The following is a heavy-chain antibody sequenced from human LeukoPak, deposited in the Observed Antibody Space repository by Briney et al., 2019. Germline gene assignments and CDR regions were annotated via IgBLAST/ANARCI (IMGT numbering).Heavy chain of an antibody. V-gene: IGHV4-39*07. D-gene: IGHD2-15*01. Sequence: SETLSLTFTVSGGSTSSSNSYWGWIRQPPGKGLEWIGSIYYSGNTYYNPSLQSRVTISLDTSETQLSLRLSSVTAADTAVYYCARDIAINWFYSWGQGTLVTVSS. J-gene: IGHJ5*01. CDR2: IYYSGNT. CDR3: ARDIAINWFYS. CDR1: GGSTSSSNSY.